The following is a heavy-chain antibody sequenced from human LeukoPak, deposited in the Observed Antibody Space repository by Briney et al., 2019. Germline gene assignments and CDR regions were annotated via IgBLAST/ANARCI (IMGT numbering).Heavy chain of an antibody. CDR3: AREGAAAEDVNWFDP. Sequence: GASVKVSCKASGYTFTGHYMHWVRQAPGQGLEWMGWINPNSGNTHYAQKFQDRVTMTRDTSISTAYMELSSLTSDDTAVYYCAREGAAAEDVNWFDPWGQGTLVTVSS. CDR2: INPNSGNT. CDR1: GYTFTGHY. V-gene: IGHV1-2*02. D-gene: IGHD6-25*01. J-gene: IGHJ5*02.